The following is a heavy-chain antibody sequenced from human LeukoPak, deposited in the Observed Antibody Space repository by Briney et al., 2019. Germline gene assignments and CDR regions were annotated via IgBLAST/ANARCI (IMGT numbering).Heavy chain of an antibody. J-gene: IGHJ4*02. CDR3: ARRIAVAGEGYDY. CDR2: IYPGDSDT. D-gene: IGHD6-19*01. Sequence: GESLKISCKGSGYSFTSYWIGWVRQMPGKGLEWMGIIYPGDSDTSYSPSFQGQVTISADKSISTAYLQWSSLKASDTAMYYCARRIAVAGEGYDYWGQGTLVTVSS. CDR1: GYSFTSYW. V-gene: IGHV5-51*01.